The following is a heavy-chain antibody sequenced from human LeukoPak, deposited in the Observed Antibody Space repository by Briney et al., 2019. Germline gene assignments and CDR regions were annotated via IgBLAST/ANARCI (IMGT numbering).Heavy chain of an antibody. Sequence: GRSLRLSCAASGFTFSSYAMHWVRQAPGKGLEWVAVISYDGSNKYYADSVKGRFTISRDNSKNTLYLQMNSLRAEDTAVYYCATDPIAVAGHDAFDIWGQGTMVTVPS. CDR1: GFTFSSYA. V-gene: IGHV3-30-3*01. D-gene: IGHD6-19*01. CDR2: ISYDGSNK. CDR3: ATDPIAVAGHDAFDI. J-gene: IGHJ3*02.